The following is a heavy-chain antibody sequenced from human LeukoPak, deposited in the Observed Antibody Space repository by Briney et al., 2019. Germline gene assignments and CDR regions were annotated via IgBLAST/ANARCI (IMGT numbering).Heavy chain of an antibody. CDR1: GFTFSTYA. J-gene: IGHJ3*02. CDR3: AKKGANSFDI. V-gene: IGHV3-23*01. D-gene: IGHD2-8*01. CDR2: ISATTYNT. Sequence: PGRSLRLSCAASGFTFSTYAMSWVRQAPGKGLEWVSAISATTYNTYYADSVKGRFTISRDNSKNTVYLQMNSLRAEDTALYYCAKKGANSFDIWGQGTKVTVSS.